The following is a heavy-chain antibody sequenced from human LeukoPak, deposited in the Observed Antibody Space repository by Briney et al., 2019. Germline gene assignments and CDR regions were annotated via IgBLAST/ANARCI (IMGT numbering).Heavy chain of an antibody. J-gene: IGHJ6*02. CDR2: IYSGGST. CDR3: ASQMLRITFGGVIVSNDRDYYYYGMDV. CDR1: GFTVSSNY. V-gene: IGHV3-53*01. D-gene: IGHD3-16*02. Sequence: PGGSLRLSCAASGFTVSSNYMSWVRQAPGKGLEWVSVIYSGGSTYYADSVKGRFTISRDNSKNTLYLQMNSLRAEDTAVYYCASQMLRITFGGVIVSNDRDYYYYGMDVWGQGTTVTVSS.